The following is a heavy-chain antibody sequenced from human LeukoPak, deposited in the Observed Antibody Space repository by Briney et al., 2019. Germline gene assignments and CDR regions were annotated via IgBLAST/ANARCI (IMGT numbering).Heavy chain of an antibody. Sequence: PGGSLRLSCAASGFTVSSNYMSWVRQAPGKGLEWVSVIYSGGSTYYADSVKGRFTISRHNSKNTLYLQMNSLRDEDTAVYYCAREHANDYGGKARGYYYYGMDVWGQGTTVTVSS. D-gene: IGHD4-23*01. CDR2: IYSGGST. CDR1: GFTVSSNY. J-gene: IGHJ6*02. CDR3: AREHANDYGGKARGYYYYGMDV. V-gene: IGHV3-53*04.